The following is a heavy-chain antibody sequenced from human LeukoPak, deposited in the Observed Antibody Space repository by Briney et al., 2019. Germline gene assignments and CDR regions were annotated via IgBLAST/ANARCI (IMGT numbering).Heavy chain of an antibody. CDR2: INPSGGST. D-gene: IGHD6-13*01. Sequence: ASVKVSCKASGYTFTGHYMHWVRQAPGQGLEWMGIINPSGGSTSYAQKFQGRVTMTRDTSTSTVYMELSSLRSEDTAVYYCARGGYSSSWYAEYFQHWGQGTLVTVSS. CDR3: ARGGYSSSWYAEYFQH. CDR1: GYTFTGHY. J-gene: IGHJ1*01. V-gene: IGHV1-46*01.